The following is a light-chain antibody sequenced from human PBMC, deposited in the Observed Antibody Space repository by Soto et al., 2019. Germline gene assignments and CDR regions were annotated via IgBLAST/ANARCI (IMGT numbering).Light chain of an antibody. CDR2: ENN. J-gene: IGLJ1*01. CDR3: QYYNSRLSGYV. V-gene: IGLV1-40*01. CDR1: SSNIGAGYE. Sequence: QSVLTQPPSVSEAPGQRVTISCTGSSSNIGAGYEAHWYQQVPGTAPKLLIYENNNRPSGVPDRFSGSKSGTSASLAITGLHAEDEAEYYCQYYNSRLSGYVFGTGTKLTVL.